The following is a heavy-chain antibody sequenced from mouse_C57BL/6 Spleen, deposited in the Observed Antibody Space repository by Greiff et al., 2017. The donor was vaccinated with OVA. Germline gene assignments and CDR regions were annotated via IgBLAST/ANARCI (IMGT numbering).Heavy chain of an antibody. D-gene: IGHD1-1*01. CDR3: AREGYGSSYVY. Sequence: VQLQQSGPGLVKPSQSLSLTCSVTGYSITSGYYWNWIRQFPGNKLEWMGYISYDGSNNYNPSLKNRISITRDTSKNQFFLKLNSVTTEDTATYYCAREGYGSSYVYWGQGTTLTVSS. V-gene: IGHV3-6*01. CDR2: ISYDGSN. CDR1: GYSITSGYY. J-gene: IGHJ2*01.